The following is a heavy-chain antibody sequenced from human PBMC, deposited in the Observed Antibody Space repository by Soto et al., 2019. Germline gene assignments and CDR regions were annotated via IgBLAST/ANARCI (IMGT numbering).Heavy chain of an antibody. J-gene: IGHJ4*02. V-gene: IGHV4-39*01. D-gene: IGHD5-12*01. CDR1: GGSISSSSYY. CDR2: IYYSGST. Sequence: QLQLQESGPGLVKPSETLSLTCTVSGGSISSSSYYWGWIRQPPGKGLEWIGSIYYSGSTYYNPSLKSRVTISVDTSKNQFSLKPSSVTAADTAVYYCASWYSGYAETIDYWGQGTLVTVSS. CDR3: ASWYSGYAETIDY.